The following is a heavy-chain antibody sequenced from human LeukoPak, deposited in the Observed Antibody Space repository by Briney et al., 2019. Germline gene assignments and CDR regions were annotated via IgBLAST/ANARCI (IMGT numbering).Heavy chain of an antibody. CDR2: FSNSGTT. CDR3: ATEISTSAGNSRAGDY. J-gene: IGHJ4*02. D-gene: IGHD2/OR15-2a*01. Sequence: SETLSLTCAVSGGSFSGYYWSWIRQPPGKGLEWIGEFSNSGTTSHNPSLKSRVTISVDTSKNQFSLKLTSVTAADTAVYYCATEISTSAGNSRAGDYWGQGALVTVSS. V-gene: IGHV4-34*01. CDR1: GGSFSGYY.